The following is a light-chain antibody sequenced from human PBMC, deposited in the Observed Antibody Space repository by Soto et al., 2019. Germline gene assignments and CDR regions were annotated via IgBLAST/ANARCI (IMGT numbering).Light chain of an antibody. Sequence: DIQMTQSPSSLSASAGDRVTITCRASQSISSYLNWYQQKPGKAPKLLIYAASNLESGVPSRFSGRGSGTHFTLTISSLQPEDFAAYYCQQSYSTPDTFGQGTKLEIK. V-gene: IGKV1-39*01. CDR2: AAS. CDR3: QQSYSTPDT. J-gene: IGKJ2*01. CDR1: QSISSY.